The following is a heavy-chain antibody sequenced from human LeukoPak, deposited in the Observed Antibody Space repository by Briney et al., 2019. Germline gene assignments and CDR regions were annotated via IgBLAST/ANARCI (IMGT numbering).Heavy chain of an antibody. V-gene: IGHV3-11*01. D-gene: IGHD3-10*01. CDR2: ISTSSSTI. CDR1: GFTFNYY. CDR3: ARDSRGAFDI. J-gene: IGHJ3*02. Sequence: PGGSLRFSCAASGFTFNYYISWIRQAPGKGLEWLSYISTSSSTIYYADSVKGRFTISRDNAKNSLYLQMNSLRAEDTAVYYCARDSRGAFDIWGQGTMVTVSS.